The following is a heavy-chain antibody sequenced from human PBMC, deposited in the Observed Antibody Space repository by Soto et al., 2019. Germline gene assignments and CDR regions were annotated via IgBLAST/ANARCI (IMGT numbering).Heavy chain of an antibody. Sequence: AGGSLRLSCAASGFTFSSYSMNWVRQAPGKGLEWVSSISSSSSYIYYADSVKGRFTISRDNAKNSLYLQMNSLRAEDTAVYYCARLSGTTGYFDYWGQGTLVTVSS. V-gene: IGHV3-21*01. CDR2: ISSSSSYI. CDR1: GFTFSSYS. J-gene: IGHJ4*02. D-gene: IGHD1-26*01. CDR3: ARLSGTTGYFDY.